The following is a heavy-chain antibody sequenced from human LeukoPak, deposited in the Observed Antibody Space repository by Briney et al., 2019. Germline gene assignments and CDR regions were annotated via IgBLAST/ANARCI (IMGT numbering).Heavy chain of an antibody. CDR3: AKDTSIGKYCTNGVCSPFDY. CDR1: GFTFSSYA. Sequence: GGSLTLSCAGSGFTFSSYAMSWVRQAPGQGLEWVSVINDIGDYTSYADSVTGRFTISRDNSRNMLYLQMISLRPEDTAVYYCAKDTSIGKYCTNGVCSPFDYWGQGTLVTVSS. D-gene: IGHD2-8*01. V-gene: IGHV3-23*01. CDR2: INDIGDYT. J-gene: IGHJ4*02.